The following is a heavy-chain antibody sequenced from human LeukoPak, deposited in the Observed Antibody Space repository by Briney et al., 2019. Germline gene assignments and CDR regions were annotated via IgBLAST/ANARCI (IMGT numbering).Heavy chain of an antibody. Sequence: SETLSLTCTVSGGSTTNYYGSWIRQPPGKGLEWIGYIYHSGSTSYNPSLKSRVTISVDTSKNQFSLKLNSVTAADTAVYYCARGTTDYDILTGYSHGAFDIWGHGTMVTVSS. J-gene: IGHJ3*02. V-gene: IGHV4-59*01. CDR3: ARGTTDYDILTGYSHGAFDI. CDR2: IYHSGST. CDR1: GGSTTNYY. D-gene: IGHD3-9*01.